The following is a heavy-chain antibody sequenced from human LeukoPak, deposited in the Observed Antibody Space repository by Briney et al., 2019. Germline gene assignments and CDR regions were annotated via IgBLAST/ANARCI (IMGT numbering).Heavy chain of an antibody. CDR2: INPNSGGT. J-gene: IGHJ4*02. V-gene: IGHV1-2*06. CDR3: ATALAYCGGDCYPVNFDY. Sequence: ASVKVSCKASGYTFTGYYMHWVRQAPGQGLEWMGRINPNSGGTSYAQKFQGRVTMTEDTSTDTAYMELSSLRSEDTAVYYCATALAYCGGDCYPVNFDYWGQGTLVTVSS. D-gene: IGHD2-21*02. CDR1: GYTFTGYY.